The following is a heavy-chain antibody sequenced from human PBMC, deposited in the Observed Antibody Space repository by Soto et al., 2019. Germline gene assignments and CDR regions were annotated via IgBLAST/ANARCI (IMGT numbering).Heavy chain of an antibody. CDR2: IYHPGRT. CDR3: ARRYGSAFDI. CDR1: GESVSSGDHS. D-gene: IGHD4-17*01. Sequence: PSETLSLTCAVSGESVSSGDHSWSWIRQPPGKGLEWIGFIYHPGRTYYNPSLKSRVTISVDTSKNQFSLSLSSVTAADTAVYYCARRYGSAFDIWGHGTMVTVSS. J-gene: IGHJ3*02. V-gene: IGHV4-30-2*02.